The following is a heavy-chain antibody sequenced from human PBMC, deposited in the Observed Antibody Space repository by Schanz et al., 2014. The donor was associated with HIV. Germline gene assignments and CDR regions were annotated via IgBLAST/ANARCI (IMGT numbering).Heavy chain of an antibody. D-gene: IGHD3-22*01. Sequence: QVQLVQSGTEVKKPGASVTVSCKASGYTFSNYAINWVRQAPGQGPQWMGGLVPISTTANYAQTFQGRVTLTADKSTNTAYMELSRLHSEDTAIYYCAYSTPYYYDPDALDIWGQGTMVIVSS. V-gene: IGHV1-69*06. J-gene: IGHJ3*02. CDR2: LVPISTTA. CDR1: GYTFSNYA. CDR3: AYSTPYYYDPDALDI.